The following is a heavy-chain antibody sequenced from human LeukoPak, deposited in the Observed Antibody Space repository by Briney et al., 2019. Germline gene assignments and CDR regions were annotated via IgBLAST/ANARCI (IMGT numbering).Heavy chain of an antibody. CDR3: ARSLYSSGWY. J-gene: IGHJ4*02. CDR1: GFTFSNYW. D-gene: IGHD6-19*01. CDR2: IDTNGIAT. V-gene: IGHV3-74*03. Sequence: GGSLRLSCAASGFTFSNYWMHWVRQSPGKGLVWVSRIDTNGIATTYVDSVKGRFTISRDNAKNSLYLQMNSLRAEDTAVYYCARSLYSSGWYWGQGTLVTVSS.